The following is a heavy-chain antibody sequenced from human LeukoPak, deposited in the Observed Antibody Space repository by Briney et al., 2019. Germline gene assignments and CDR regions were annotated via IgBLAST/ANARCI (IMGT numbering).Heavy chain of an antibody. V-gene: IGHV3-23*01. D-gene: IGHD3-16*02. J-gene: IGHJ4*02. CDR2: ISGSDGST. Sequence: GGSLRLSCAASGFTFSSYAMSWVRQAPGKGLEWVSGISGSDGSTYYADSVKGRFTISRDNSKNTLYLQMNSLRAEDTAVYYCAKGGIMITFGGVIASYYFDYWGQGTLVTVSS. CDR3: AKGGIMITFGGVIASYYFDY. CDR1: GFTFSSYA.